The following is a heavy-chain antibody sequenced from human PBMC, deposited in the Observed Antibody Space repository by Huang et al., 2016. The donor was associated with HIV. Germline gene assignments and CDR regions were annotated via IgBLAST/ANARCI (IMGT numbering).Heavy chain of an antibody. CDR1: GYTVSELS. D-gene: IGHD2-15*01. J-gene: IGHJ3*02. Sequence: QVQLVESGAELKKPGASVRVSCKVSGYTVSELSLHWVRQAPEKGLEWMGGVDREEGEQIYAQRLQGRGTMTENTATDTAYMELSSLRPEDTAVYYCATSTPDVGAGVLRSAFDIWGQGTMVTVSS. V-gene: IGHV1-24*01. CDR3: ATSTPDVGAGVLRSAFDI. CDR2: VDREEGEQ.